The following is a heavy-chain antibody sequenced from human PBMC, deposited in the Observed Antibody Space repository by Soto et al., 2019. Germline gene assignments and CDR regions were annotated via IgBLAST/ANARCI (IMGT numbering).Heavy chain of an antibody. Sequence: SETLSLTCTVSGGSISSYYWSWIRQPPGKGLEWIGYIYYSGSTNYNPSLKSRVTISVDTSKNQFSLKLSSVTAADTAVYYCARLYYHSSGYYYFDYWGQGTLVTVSS. CDR1: GGSISSYY. CDR2: IYYSGST. D-gene: IGHD3-22*01. J-gene: IGHJ4*02. CDR3: ARLYYHSSGYYYFDY. V-gene: IGHV4-59*08.